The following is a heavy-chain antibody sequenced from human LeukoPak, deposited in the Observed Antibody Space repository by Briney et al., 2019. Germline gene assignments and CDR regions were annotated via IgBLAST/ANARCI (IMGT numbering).Heavy chain of an antibody. J-gene: IGHJ1*01. CDR2: FDPEDGET. Sequence: ASVKVSCKVSGYTLTELSIHWVRQAPGEGLEWMGGFDPEDGETIYAQKFQGRVTMTEDTSTDTAYMELSSLRSEDTAIYYSATDRPAYCGGDCYPFQHWGQGTLVTVSS. CDR3: ATDRPAYCGGDCYPFQH. D-gene: IGHD2-21*02. CDR1: GYTLTELS. V-gene: IGHV1-24*01.